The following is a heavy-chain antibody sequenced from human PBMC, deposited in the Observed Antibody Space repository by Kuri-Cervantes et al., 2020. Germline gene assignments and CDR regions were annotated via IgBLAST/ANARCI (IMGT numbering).Heavy chain of an antibody. J-gene: IGHJ6*02. Sequence: LSLTCAASGFTFSSNWMTWVRQVPGKGLEWVANIKQDGSEQNYVDSVKGRFTISRDNSKNTLYLQMNSLRAEDTAVYYCLVPAATSWPLDVWGQGTTVTVSS. CDR3: LVPAATSWPLDV. D-gene: IGHD2-2*01. V-gene: IGHV3-7*01. CDR2: IKQDGSEQ. CDR1: GFTFSSNW.